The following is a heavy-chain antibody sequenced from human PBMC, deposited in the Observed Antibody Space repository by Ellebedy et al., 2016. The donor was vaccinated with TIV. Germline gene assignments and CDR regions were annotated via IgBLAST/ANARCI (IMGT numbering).Heavy chain of an antibody. Sequence: GESLKISCAASGFTFSFYSMNWVRQAPGKGLEWVSSISSSSSYISYADSVKGRFTISRDNAKNSLYLQMNSLRAEDTAVYYCARDLFMPLYDSSGYSGDWGQGTLVTVSS. D-gene: IGHD3-22*01. CDR3: ARDLFMPLYDSSGYSGD. V-gene: IGHV3-21*01. CDR2: ISSSSSYI. J-gene: IGHJ4*02. CDR1: GFTFSFYS.